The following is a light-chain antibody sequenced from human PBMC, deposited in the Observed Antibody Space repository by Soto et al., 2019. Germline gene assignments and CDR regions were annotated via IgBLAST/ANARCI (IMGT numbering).Light chain of an antibody. V-gene: IGKV3-15*01. CDR2: GAS. CDR1: QSIDIN. CDR3: QHYHDWLIT. J-gene: IGKJ1*01. Sequence: EIVMTQSPATLSVSPGERVTLSCRASQSIDINLAWYQQKPGQAPRLLIYGASARATDVPARFSGGGSGTEFTLTISSLQSEDFAVYYCQHYHDWLITFGQGTKVDIK.